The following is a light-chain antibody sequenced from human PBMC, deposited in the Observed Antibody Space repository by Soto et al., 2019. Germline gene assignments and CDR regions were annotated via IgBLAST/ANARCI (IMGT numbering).Light chain of an antibody. Sequence: IAMTQSPSTLSVSPGAMATLSCRASQRVSSNLAWYQQKPGQAPRLLIYGASTRATGIPARFSGSGSGTEFTLTISSLQSEDFAVYYCQQYNDWPPITFGQGTKVDIK. CDR1: QRVSSN. V-gene: IGKV3-15*01. J-gene: IGKJ1*01. CDR3: QQYNDWPPIT. CDR2: GAS.